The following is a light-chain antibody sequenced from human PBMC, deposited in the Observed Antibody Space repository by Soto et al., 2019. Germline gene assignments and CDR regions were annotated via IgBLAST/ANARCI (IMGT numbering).Light chain of an antibody. CDR3: GTRHSFSLSGDWV. CDR2: EVV. CDR1: KSDIGVYDF. V-gene: IGLV2-8*01. J-gene: IGLJ3*02. Sequence: QSALTQPPSASGSPGQSVTISCTGTKSDIGVYDFVSWYQHHPGKAPRLIIYEVVQRPSGVPDRFSGSKSGNTASLTVSGLQAADEATYYCGTRHSFSLSGDWVFGGGTKLTVL.